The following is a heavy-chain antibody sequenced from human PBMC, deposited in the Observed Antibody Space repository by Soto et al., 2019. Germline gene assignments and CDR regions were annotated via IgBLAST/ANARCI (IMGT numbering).Heavy chain of an antibody. CDR1: GFTFINYA. Sequence: EVQLLESGGGLVQPGGSLRLSCEGSGFTFINYAMNWVRQAPGKGLEWVSAVSGGGDTTFYADSVKGRFTISRDNSKNAVSLQINRLGVDDTAVYYCARKVPGSTSRPIYWYFDLWGRGTLVTVSP. V-gene: IGHV3-23*01. D-gene: IGHD2-2*01. J-gene: IGHJ2*01. CDR3: ARKVPGSTSRPIYWYFDL. CDR2: VSGGGDTT.